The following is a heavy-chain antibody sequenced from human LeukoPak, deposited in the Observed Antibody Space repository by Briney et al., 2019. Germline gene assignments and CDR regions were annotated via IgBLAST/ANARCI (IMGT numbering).Heavy chain of an antibody. CDR3: ARDNLYDSSGYYPHFDY. CDR1: GFTFSDYY. CDR2: ISSSGSTI. Sequence: GGSLRLSCAASGFTFSDYYMSWIRQAPGKGLEWVSYISSSGSTIYYADSVKGRFTISRDNAKNSLYLQMNSLRAEDTAVYYCARDNLYDSSGYYPHFDYWGQGTLVTVSP. V-gene: IGHV3-11*01. J-gene: IGHJ4*02. D-gene: IGHD3-22*01.